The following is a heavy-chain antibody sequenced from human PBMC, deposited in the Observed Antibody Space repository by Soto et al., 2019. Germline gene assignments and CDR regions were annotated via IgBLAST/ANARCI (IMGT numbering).Heavy chain of an antibody. J-gene: IGHJ4*02. Sequence: SETLCLTCAVYGGSFIGYYWSWIRQPPGKGLEWIGEINHSGSTNYNPSLKSRVTISVDTSKNQFSLKLSSVTAADTAVYYCARLTGVVAAPRYFDYWGPGTLVTVSS. CDR1: GGSFIGYY. V-gene: IGHV4-34*01. D-gene: IGHD2-15*01. CDR2: INHSGST. CDR3: ARLTGVVAAPRYFDY.